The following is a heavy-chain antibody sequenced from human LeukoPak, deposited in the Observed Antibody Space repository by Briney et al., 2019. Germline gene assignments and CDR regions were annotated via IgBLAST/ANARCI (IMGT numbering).Heavy chain of an antibody. D-gene: IGHD2-15*01. Sequence: GGSLRLSCAASGFTSSSYSMNWVRQAPGKGLEWVSYISSSSSTIYYADSVKGRFTISRDNAKNALFLQMSSLRVEDTAIYYCARARPSGEDYWGQGTLVTVSS. CDR3: ARARPSGEDY. CDR1: GFTSSSYS. J-gene: IGHJ4*02. V-gene: IGHV3-48*04. CDR2: ISSSSSTI.